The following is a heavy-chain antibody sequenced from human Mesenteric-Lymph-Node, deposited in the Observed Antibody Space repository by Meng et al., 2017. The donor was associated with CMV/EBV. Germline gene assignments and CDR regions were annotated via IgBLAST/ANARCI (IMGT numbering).Heavy chain of an antibody. D-gene: IGHD3-3*01. CDR1: GLSFSNSA. V-gene: IGHV3-23*01. J-gene: IGHJ5*02. CDR3: ARDIRFLEWLLVSGWFDP. CDR2: ISGGGGST. Sequence: GESLKISCAGAGLSFSNSAMNWVRQAPGKGLEWVSGISGGGGSTYYAGSVKGRFTISRDSSGGTVYLQMNSLRAEDTALYYCARDIRFLEWLLVSGWFDPWGQGTLVTVSS.